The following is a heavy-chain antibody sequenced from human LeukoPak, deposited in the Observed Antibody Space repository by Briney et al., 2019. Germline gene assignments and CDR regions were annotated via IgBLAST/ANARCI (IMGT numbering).Heavy chain of an antibody. Sequence: AGGSLRLSCSASGFTFSRYAIHWVRQAPGKGLEWVAVISYDGSNKFYADSVKGRFTISRDNSKNTLFPQMNSLRPEDTAVYYCARGPTASGLYYFDYWGQGTLVTVSS. J-gene: IGHJ4*02. CDR3: ARGPTASGLYYFDY. D-gene: IGHD1-26*01. CDR1: GFTFSRYA. CDR2: ISYDGSNK. V-gene: IGHV3-30*04.